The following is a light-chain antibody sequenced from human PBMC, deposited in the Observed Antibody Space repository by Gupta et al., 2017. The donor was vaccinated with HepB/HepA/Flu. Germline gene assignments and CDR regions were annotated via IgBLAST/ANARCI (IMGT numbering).Light chain of an antibody. CDR1: QSISSY. V-gene: IGKV1-39*01. J-gene: IGKJ4*01. CDR3: LQSYRTPLS. Sequence: DIQMTQSPSSLSESVGDRVTITCRASQSISSYLNWYQQKPGKAPMLLIYARSTLQSGVPSRFSVSGSERDFTLTITSLQPEDFATYYCLQSYRTPLSFGGGTRVEMK. CDR2: ARS.